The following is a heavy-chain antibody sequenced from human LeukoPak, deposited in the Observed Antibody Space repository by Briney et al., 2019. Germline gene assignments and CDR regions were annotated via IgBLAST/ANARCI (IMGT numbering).Heavy chain of an antibody. CDR3: ARGGRPYCINGVCYSSGPWGFDY. J-gene: IGHJ4*02. V-gene: IGHV3-53*01. CDR2: IYSGGST. Sequence: GGSLRLSCAASGFTASSNYMSWVRQAPGKGLEWVSVIYSGGSTYYADSLKGRFTISRDNSKNTLYLQMNSLRAEDTAVYYCARGGRPYCINGVCYSSGPWGFDYWGQGTLVTVSS. CDR1: GFTASSNY. D-gene: IGHD2-8*01.